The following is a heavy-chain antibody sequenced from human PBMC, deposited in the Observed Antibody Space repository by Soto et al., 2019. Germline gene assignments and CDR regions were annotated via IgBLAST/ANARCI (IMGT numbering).Heavy chain of an antibody. CDR2: INAGNGNT. CDR3: ARSIVVVTALDY. CDR1: GYTFTGFS. D-gene: IGHD2-21*02. V-gene: IGHV1-3*01. Sequence: ASVKVSCKASGYTFTGFSLHWVRQAPGQRLEWMGWINAGNGNTKYSQKFQGRVTITRDTSASTAYMELSSLRSEDTAVYYCARSIVVVTALDYWGQGTLVTVSS. J-gene: IGHJ4*02.